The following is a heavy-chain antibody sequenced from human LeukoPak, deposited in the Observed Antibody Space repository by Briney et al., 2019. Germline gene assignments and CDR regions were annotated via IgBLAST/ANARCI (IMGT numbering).Heavy chain of an antibody. CDR2: ISGSGGST. J-gene: IGHJ6*03. D-gene: IGHD2-2*01. V-gene: IGHV3-23*01. CDR1: GFTFSSYA. Sequence: GGSLRLSCAASGFTFSSYAMSWVRQAPGKGLEWVSAISGSGGSTYYADSVKGRFTISRDNSKNTLYLQMNNLRAEDTAVYYCAKHWSYCSTTSCFFNYYYYYMDVWGKGTTVTVSS. CDR3: AKHWSYCSTTSCFFNYYYYYMDV.